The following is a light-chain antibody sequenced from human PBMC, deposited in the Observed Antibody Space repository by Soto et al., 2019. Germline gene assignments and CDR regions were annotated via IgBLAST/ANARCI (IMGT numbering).Light chain of an antibody. CDR3: QQSYSTPYT. V-gene: IGKV1-39*01. CDR1: QSISSY. CDR2: AAS. J-gene: IGKJ2*01. Sequence: DIQMNQSPSSLSASVGDRVTITCRASQSISSYLNWYQQKPGKAPKLLIYAASSLQSGVPSRFSGSGSGTDFTLTISSLQPEDFATYYCQQSYSTPYTFGQGTNLEIK.